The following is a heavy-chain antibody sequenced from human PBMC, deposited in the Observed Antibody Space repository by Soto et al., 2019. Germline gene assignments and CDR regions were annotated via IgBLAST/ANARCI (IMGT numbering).Heavy chain of an antibody. V-gene: IGHV1-8*01. CDR3: ARERTGTTSMDV. D-gene: IGHD1-1*01. CDR1: GYTFTSYD. Sequence: QVQLVQSGAEVKKPGASVKVSCKASGYTFTSYDINWVRQATGQGLEWMGWMNPNSGNTGYAQKFQGRVTMTRNTAISTASMELSSLRSAATAVYYCARERTGTTSMDVWGQGTTVTVSS. J-gene: IGHJ6*02. CDR2: MNPNSGNT.